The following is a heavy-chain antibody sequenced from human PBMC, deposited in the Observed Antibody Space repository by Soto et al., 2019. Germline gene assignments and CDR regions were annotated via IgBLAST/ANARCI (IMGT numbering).Heavy chain of an antibody. CDR1: GYTFTSYG. CDR2: ISAYNGNT. J-gene: IGHJ6*02. D-gene: IGHD4-17*01. V-gene: IGHV1-18*01. Sequence: QVQLVQSGAEVKKPGASVKVSCKASGYTFTSYGISWVRQAPGQGLEWMGWISAYNGNTNYAQKLQGRITMTTDTSTSTAYMELRSLRSDDTAVYYCARYHGDYYYYYGMDVWGQGTTVTVSS. CDR3: ARYHGDYYYYYGMDV.